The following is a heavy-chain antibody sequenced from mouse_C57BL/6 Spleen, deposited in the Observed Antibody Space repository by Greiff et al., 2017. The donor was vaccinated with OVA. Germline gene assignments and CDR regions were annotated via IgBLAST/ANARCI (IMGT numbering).Heavy chain of an antibody. Sequence: DVKLQESGPGLVKPSQSLSLTCSVTGYSITSGYYWNWIRQFPGNKLEWMGYISYDGSNNYNPSLKNRISITRDTSKNQFFLKLNSVTTEDTATYYCARDSYAMDYWGQGTSVTVSS. CDR1: GYSITSGYY. CDR2: ISYDGSN. CDR3: ARDSYAMDY. V-gene: IGHV3-6*01. J-gene: IGHJ4*01.